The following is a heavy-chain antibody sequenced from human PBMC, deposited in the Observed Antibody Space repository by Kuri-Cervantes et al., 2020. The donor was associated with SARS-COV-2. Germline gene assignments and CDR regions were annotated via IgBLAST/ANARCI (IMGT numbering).Heavy chain of an antibody. CDR1: GGSISSSSYY. J-gene: IGHJ4*02. CDR2: IYYSGST. D-gene: IGHD4-11*01. V-gene: IGHV4-39*01. CDR3: ARLDSNSDY. Sequence: GSLRLSCTVSGGSISSSSYYWGWIRQPPGKGLEWIGSIYYSGSTYYNPSLKSRVSISVDTSKNQFSLKLSSVTAADTAVYYCARLDSNSDYWGQGTLVTVSS.